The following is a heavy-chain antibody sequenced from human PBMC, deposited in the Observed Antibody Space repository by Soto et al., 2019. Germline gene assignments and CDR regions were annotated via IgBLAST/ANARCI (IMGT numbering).Heavy chain of an antibody. CDR2: IYYSGST. CDR3: ASTTQYYYDSSGLFL. CDR1: GGSISSSSYY. J-gene: IGHJ4*02. Sequence: PSETLSLTCTVSGGSISSSSYYWGWIRQPPGKGLEWIGSIYYSGSTYYNPSLKSRVTISVDTSKNQFSLKLSSVTAADTAVYYCASTTQYYYDSSGLFLWGQGTLVTVS. D-gene: IGHD3-22*01. V-gene: IGHV4-39*01.